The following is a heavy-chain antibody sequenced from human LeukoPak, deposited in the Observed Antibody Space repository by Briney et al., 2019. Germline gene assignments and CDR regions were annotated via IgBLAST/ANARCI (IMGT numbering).Heavy chain of an antibody. CDR3: ARDLSAYSYGFGGDC. CDR2: MYSVGTT. CDR1: GFIVSANF. D-gene: IGHD1-26*01. Sequence: GGSLRLSCEASGFIVSANFMNWVRQAPGKGLEWVSVMYSVGTTYYADSVKGRFTVSRDPSKNTLYLQMDSLRVEDTAVYYCARDLSAYSYGFGGDCWGQGTRVVVSS. V-gene: IGHV3-66*01. J-gene: IGHJ4*02.